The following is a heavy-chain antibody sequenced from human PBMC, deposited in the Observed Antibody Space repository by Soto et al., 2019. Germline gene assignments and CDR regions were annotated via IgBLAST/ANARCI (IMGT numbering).Heavy chain of an antibody. J-gene: IGHJ4*02. CDR1: GFTFSSYA. Sequence: GGSLRLSCAASGFTFSSYAMSWVRQAPGKGLEWVSAISGSGGSTYYADSVNGRFTNSRDNSKNTPFLQMNSLRAEDAAVDYCAKGRPASDYGDYGEGYWGQGTLVTVSS. D-gene: IGHD4-17*01. CDR2: ISGSGGST. V-gene: IGHV3-23*01. CDR3: AKGRPASDYGDYGEGY.